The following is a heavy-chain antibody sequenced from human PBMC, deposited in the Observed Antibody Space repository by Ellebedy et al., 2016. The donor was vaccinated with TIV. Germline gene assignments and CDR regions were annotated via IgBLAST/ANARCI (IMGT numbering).Heavy chain of an antibody. V-gene: IGHV3-48*03. Sequence: GGSLRLXCAASGFSFSSYGFNWVRQAPGQGLEFLAHISENRGTTTHYAESVRGRFTISRDNAKTALYLQMYSLTAEDTALYYCARDRIGDNWYTTFDYWGQGTLVTVSS. CDR1: GFSFSSYG. CDR2: ISENRGTTT. J-gene: IGHJ4*02. D-gene: IGHD1-1*01. CDR3: ARDRIGDNWYTTFDY.